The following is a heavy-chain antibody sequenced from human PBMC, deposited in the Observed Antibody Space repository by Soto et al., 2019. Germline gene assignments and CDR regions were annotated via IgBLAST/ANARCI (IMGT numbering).Heavy chain of an antibody. CDR2: ISSSSSTI. Sequence: GSLRLSCAASGFTFSSYSINWVRQAPGKGLEWVSYISSSSSTIYYADSVKGRFTISRDNAKNSLYLQMNSLRDEDTAVYYCASSDGGSYGMDVWGQGTTVTVSS. CDR3: ASSDGGSYGMDV. V-gene: IGHV3-48*02. J-gene: IGHJ6*02. CDR1: GFTFSSYS. D-gene: IGHD6-6*01.